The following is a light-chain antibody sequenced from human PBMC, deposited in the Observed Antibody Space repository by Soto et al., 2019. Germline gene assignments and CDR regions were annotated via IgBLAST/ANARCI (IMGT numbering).Light chain of an antibody. V-gene: IGKV3D-15*01. J-gene: IGKJ3*01. CDR1: QSIATN. CDR3: QQYNSWPPLFT. CDR2: GAS. Sequence: EIVMTQSPAILSLSPGETATLSCRASQSIATNLAWFPQRPGQAPRLLIYGASTRATDVPARFSGSVSGTEFILSITRLQSEDFAVYYCQQYNSWPPLFTFGPGTTLDL.